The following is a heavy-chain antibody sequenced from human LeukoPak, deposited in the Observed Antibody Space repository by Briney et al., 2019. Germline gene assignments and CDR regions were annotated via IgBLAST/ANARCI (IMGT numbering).Heavy chain of an antibody. D-gene: IGHD5-24*01. CDR3: AKWGDGYNSLDY. V-gene: IGHV3-23*01. CDR1: GFTFSSYA. Sequence: GGSLRLSCAASGFTFSSYAMSWVRQAPGKGLEWVSAISGSGGSTYHADSVKGRFTISRDNSKNTLYLQMNSLRAEDTAVYYCAKWGDGYNSLDYWGQGTPVTVSS. CDR2: ISGSGGST. J-gene: IGHJ4*02.